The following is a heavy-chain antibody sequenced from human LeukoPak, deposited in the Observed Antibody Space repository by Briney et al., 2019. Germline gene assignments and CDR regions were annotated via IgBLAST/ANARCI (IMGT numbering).Heavy chain of an antibody. CDR1: GGSFSGYY. D-gene: IGHD3-10*01. V-gene: IGHV4-34*01. CDR2: TNHSGST. Sequence: PSETLSLTCAVYGGSFSGYYWSWIRQPPGKGLEWIGETNHSGSTNYNPSLKSRVTISVDTSKNQFSLKLSSVTAADTAVYYCARSGPSLWFGELFTPRAFDIWGQGTMVIVSS. J-gene: IGHJ3*02. CDR3: ARSGPSLWFGELFTPRAFDI.